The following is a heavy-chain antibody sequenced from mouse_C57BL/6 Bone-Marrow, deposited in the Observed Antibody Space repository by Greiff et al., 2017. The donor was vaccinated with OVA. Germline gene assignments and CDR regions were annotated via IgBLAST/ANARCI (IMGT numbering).Heavy chain of an antibody. Sequence: VQLQQSGAELVRPGASVKLSCTASGFNIKADYMHWVKQRPEQGLEWIGWIDPENGDTEYASQFQGKATITADTSSNTAYLQLSSLTSEDTAVYYCTSYGNFDYWGQGTTLTVSS. V-gene: IGHV14-4*01. CDR1: GFNIKADY. CDR2: IDPENGDT. CDR3: TSYGNFDY. D-gene: IGHD2-1*01. J-gene: IGHJ2*01.